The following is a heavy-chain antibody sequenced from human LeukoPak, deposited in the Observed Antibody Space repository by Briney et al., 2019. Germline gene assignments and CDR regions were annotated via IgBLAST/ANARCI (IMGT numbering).Heavy chain of an antibody. V-gene: IGHV4-59*01. CDR1: GGSISSYY. CDR3: AREDMVGATGGWFDP. CDR2: IYYSGST. J-gene: IGHJ5*02. D-gene: IGHD1-26*01. Sequence: SETLSLTCTVSGGSISSYYWSWIRQPPGKGLEWIGYIYYSGSTNYNPSLKSRVTISVDTSKNQFSLKLSSVTAADTAVYYCAREDMVGATGGWFDPWGQGTLVTVSS.